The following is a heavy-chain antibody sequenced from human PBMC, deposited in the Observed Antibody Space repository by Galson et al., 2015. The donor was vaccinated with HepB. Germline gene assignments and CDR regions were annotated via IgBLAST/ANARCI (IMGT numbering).Heavy chain of an antibody. CDR2: ISGNGGDT. CDR3: AKGDVWGPAAINYGLHV. J-gene: IGHJ6*02. Sequence: SLRLSCAASGFSFSSYAMTWVRQAPGKGLEWVSSISGNGGDTKYGDSVKGRFTIFRDKAKSTLDLQMNSLRAEDTAVYYCAKGDVWGPAAINYGLHVWGQGTTVTVSS. CDR1: GFSFSSYA. D-gene: IGHD2-2*02. V-gene: IGHV3-23*01.